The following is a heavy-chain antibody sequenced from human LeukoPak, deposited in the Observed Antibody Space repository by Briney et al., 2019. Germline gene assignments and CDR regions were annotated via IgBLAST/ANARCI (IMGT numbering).Heavy chain of an antibody. CDR2: IYYSGST. CDR1: GGSISSGGYY. CDR3: ARDCGSGGSCGEAFDI. D-gene: IGHD2-15*01. J-gene: IGHJ3*02. V-gene: IGHV4-31*03. Sequence: SETLSLTRTVSGGSISSGGYYWSWIRQHPGKGLEWIGYIYYSGSTYYNPSLKSRATISVDTSKNQFSLKLSSVTAADTAVYYCARDCGSGGSCGEAFDIWGQGTMVTVSS.